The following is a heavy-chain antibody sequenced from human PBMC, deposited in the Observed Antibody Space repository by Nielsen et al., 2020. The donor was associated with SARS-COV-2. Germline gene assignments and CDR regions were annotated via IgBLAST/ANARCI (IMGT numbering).Heavy chain of an antibody. CDR3: ATIAAAASNPYGMDV. Sequence: SLKISCAASGFTFDDYAMHWVRQAPGKGLEWVSGISWNGGSTGYADSVKGRFTISRDNAKNSLYLQMNSLRAEDTALYYCATIAAAASNPYGMDVWGQGTTVTVSS. J-gene: IGHJ6*02. D-gene: IGHD6-13*01. CDR2: ISWNGGST. V-gene: IGHV3-9*01. CDR1: GFTFDDYA.